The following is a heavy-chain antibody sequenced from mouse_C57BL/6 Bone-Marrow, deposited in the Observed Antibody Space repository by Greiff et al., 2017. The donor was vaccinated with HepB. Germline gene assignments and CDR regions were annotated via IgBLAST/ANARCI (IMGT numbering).Heavy chain of an antibody. J-gene: IGHJ3*01. D-gene: IGHD1-1*01. CDR2: IHPSDSDT. V-gene: IGHV1-74*01. CDR3: VTPSLLYYGSSPSWFAY. Sequence: QVQLQQPGAELVKPGASVKVSCKASGYTFTSYWMHWVKQRPGQGLEWIGRIHPSDSDTNYNHKFKGKATLTVDKSSSTAYMQLSSLTSEDSAVYYGVTPSLLYYGSSPSWFAYWGQGTLVTVSA. CDR1: GYTFTSYW.